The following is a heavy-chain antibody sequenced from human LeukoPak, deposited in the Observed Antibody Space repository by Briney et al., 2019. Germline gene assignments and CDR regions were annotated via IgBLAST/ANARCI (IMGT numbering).Heavy chain of an antibody. J-gene: IGHJ4*02. CDR2: IIHIFGTA. Sequence: SVKVSCKASGGTFSSYAISWVRQAPGQGLEWMGRIIHIFGTANYAQKFQGRVTITTDESTSTAYMELSSLRSEDTVVYYCAREKGELTKRYYFDYWGQGTLVTVSS. D-gene: IGHD1-26*01. CDR3: AREKGELTKRYYFDY. V-gene: IGHV1-69*05. CDR1: GGTFSSYA.